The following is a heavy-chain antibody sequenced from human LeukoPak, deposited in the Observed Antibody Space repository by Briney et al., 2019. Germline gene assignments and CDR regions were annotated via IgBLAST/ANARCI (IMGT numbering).Heavy chain of an antibody. D-gene: IGHD3-9*01. CDR1: GFTFRAYG. Sequence: GGSLSLSFAAPGFTFRAYGRHGVRQPPGKGPAWSSRVKYDGSTTTYADSVKGRFTISRDNAKNILYLQMNSLRVEDTAAYYCARDLDWLLFDYWGQGTLVTVSS. CDR2: VKYDGSTT. CDR3: ARDLDWLLFDY. J-gene: IGHJ4*02. V-gene: IGHV3-74*01.